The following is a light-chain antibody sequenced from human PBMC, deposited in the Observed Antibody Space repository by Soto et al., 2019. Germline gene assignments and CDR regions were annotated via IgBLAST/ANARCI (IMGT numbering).Light chain of an antibody. CDR3: ETWDSSTRV. CDR1: NGHSSYI. J-gene: IGLJ3*02. CDR2: VEGSGSY. V-gene: IGLV4-60*02. Sequence: QPVLTQSSSASASLGSSVKLTCTLSNGHSSYIISWHQQQPGKAPRYLMKVEGSGSYNKGSGVPDRFSGSISGADRYLTVSNLQFEDEADYYCETWDSSTRVYGGGTKLTVL.